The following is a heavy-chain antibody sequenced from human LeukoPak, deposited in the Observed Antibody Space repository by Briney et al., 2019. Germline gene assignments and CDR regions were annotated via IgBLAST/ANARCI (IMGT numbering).Heavy chain of an antibody. J-gene: IGHJ6*03. CDR3: ARFSSLNYYMDV. V-gene: IGHV3-48*01. CDR1: GFTFSSYS. D-gene: IGHD6-6*01. Sequence: GGSLRLSCAASGFTFSSYSMNWVRQAPGKGLEWVSYISSSSSTIYYADSVKGRFTISRDNAKNSLYLQMNSLRAEDTAVYYCARFSSLNYYMDVWGKGTTVTISS. CDR2: ISSSSSTI.